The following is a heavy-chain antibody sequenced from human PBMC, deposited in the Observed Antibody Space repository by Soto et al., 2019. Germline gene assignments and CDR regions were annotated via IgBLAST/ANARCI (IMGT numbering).Heavy chain of an antibody. D-gene: IGHD3-3*01. CDR3: VCDSQNGPIFGVLGIGY. Sequence: ASVKVSCKASGYTFTSYAMHWVRQAPGQRLEWMGWINAGNGNTKYSQKIQGRITITRDTSASTAYMELSSLRSEDTAVYYCVCDSQNGPIFGVLGIGYWGQGTLVTVSS. J-gene: IGHJ4*02. CDR1: GYTFTSYA. V-gene: IGHV1-3*01. CDR2: INAGNGNT.